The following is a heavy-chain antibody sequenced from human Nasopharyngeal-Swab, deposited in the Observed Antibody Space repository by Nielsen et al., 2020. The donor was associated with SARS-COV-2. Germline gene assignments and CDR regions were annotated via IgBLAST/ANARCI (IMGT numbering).Heavy chain of an antibody. CDR2: IFHGGLI. J-gene: IGHJ4*02. D-gene: IGHD2-2*01. V-gene: IGHV4-4*02. CDR3: ARVPAGCSSTSCYLID. CDR1: GAFISSPNW. Sequence: SETLSLTCAVSGAFISSPNWLNWVRQSPGRGLDWIGEIFHGGLINYNPSLKSRVTISIDNSKNQFSLKLNSMTAADTAVYYCARVPAGCSSTSCYLIDWGQGILVTVSS.